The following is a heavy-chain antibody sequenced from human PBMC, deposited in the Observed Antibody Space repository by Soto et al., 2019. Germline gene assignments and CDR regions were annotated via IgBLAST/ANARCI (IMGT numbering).Heavy chain of an antibody. CDR1: GGSISNSSYY. J-gene: IGHJ4*02. V-gene: IGHV4-39*01. CDR2: IYYSGST. Sequence: SEPLSLNYTVSGGSISNSSYYWGWIRQPPGKGLEWIGSIYYSGSTYYNPSLKSRVTISVDTSKTQFSLKLSSVTAADTAVYYCMLGSGWKDFDFWGQGTLVTVS. D-gene: IGHD3-22*01. CDR3: MLGSGWKDFDF.